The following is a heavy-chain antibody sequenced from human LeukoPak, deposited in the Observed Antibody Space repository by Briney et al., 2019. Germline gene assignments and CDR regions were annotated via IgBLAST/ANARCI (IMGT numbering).Heavy chain of an antibody. CDR1: GFAFSSYA. J-gene: IGHJ4*02. CDR2: ISSSSSTI. D-gene: IGHD6-19*01. CDR3: TRDPLVGAVPGTFDY. V-gene: IGHV3-48*04. Sequence: GGSLRLSCAASGFAFSSYAMNWVRQAPGKGLEWLSYISSSSSTIYYAVSVKGRFTISRDNAKHSLYLQMNSLRAEDMAVYYCTRDPLVGAVPGTFDYWGQGTLVTVSS.